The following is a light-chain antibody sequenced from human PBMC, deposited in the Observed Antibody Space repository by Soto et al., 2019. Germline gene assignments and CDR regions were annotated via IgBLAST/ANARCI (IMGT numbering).Light chain of an antibody. CDR1: QSVGSN. CDR3: QQYYDWPEYT. Sequence: ETVMTQSPATLSVSPGESATLSCRASQSVGSNLAWYQQKPGQAPRLLIYRASTRATGVPVRFSGGGSGTDFTLPINSLQSEDFGVYYCQQYYDWPEYTFGQGSKLEI. J-gene: IGKJ2*01. CDR2: RAS. V-gene: IGKV3-15*01.